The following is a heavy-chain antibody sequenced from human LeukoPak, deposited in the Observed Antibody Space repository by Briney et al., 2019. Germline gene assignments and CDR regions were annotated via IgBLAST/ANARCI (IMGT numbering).Heavy chain of an antibody. CDR1: RYTFTSYD. J-gene: IGHJ4*02. D-gene: IGHD5-24*01. V-gene: IGHV1-8*01. CDR3: ARALPRRDGYNWGYYFDY. Sequence: ASVKVSCKASRYTFTSYDINWVRQATGQGLEWMGWMNPNSGNTGYAQKFQGRVTMTRNTSISTAYMELSSLRSEDTAVYYCARALPRRDGYNWGYYFDYWGQGTLVTVSS. CDR2: MNPNSGNT.